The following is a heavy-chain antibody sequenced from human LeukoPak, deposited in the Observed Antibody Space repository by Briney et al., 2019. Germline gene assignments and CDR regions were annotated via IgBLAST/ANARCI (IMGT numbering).Heavy chain of an antibody. Sequence: SETLSLTCTVSGGSISSYYWSWIRQPPGKGLEWIGYIYYSGSTNYNPSLKSRVTISVDTSKNQFSLKLSSVTAADTAVYYCARHYPYYWSRWNWFDPWGQGTLVTVSS. CDR3: ARHYPYYWSRWNWFDP. V-gene: IGHV4-59*08. D-gene: IGHD3-22*01. CDR1: GGSISSYY. CDR2: IYYSGST. J-gene: IGHJ5*02.